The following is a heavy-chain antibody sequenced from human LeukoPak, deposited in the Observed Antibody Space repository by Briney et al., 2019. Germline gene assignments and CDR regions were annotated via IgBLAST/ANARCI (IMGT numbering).Heavy chain of an antibody. CDR1: GFTFSNYE. CDR3: ARFRWYIGSRVPDS. Sequence: PGGSLRLSCAVSGFTFSNYEMNCVRQAPGKGLEWVSYISNSGNTIYYADSVKGRFTISRDSAKNSLYLQINSLRADDTAVYYCARFRWYIGSRVPDSWGQGSLVTVSS. D-gene: IGHD1-26*01. V-gene: IGHV3-48*03. CDR2: ISNSGNTI. J-gene: IGHJ4*02.